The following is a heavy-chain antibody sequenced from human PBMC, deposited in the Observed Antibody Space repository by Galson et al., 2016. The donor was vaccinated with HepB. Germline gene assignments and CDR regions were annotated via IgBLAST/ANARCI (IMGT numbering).Heavy chain of an antibody. CDR2: INPSGGST. V-gene: IGHV1-46*01. Sequence: SGYAFASYNMHWVRQAPGQGLEWMGIINPSGGSTNYAQKFQGRVTMTRDTSTSTVYMELSSLRPEDTAVYYCAYDYGDYNFDYWGQGTLVTVSS. CDR3: AYDYGDYNFDY. D-gene: IGHD4-17*01. CDR1: GYAFASYN. J-gene: IGHJ4*02.